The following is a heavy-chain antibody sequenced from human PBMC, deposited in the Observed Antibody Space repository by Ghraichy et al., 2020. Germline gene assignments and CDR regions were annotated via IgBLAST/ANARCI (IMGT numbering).Heavy chain of an antibody. Sequence: GGSLRLSCAASGFTFSSYGMHWVRQAPGKGLEWVAFIRYDGRNTYYADSVKGRFTISRDNSKNTLFLQMNSLRAEDTAVYYCAKDRKGSGSYFGDMDVWGQGTTVTVSS. CDR1: GFTFSSYG. CDR2: IRYDGRNT. V-gene: IGHV3-30*02. CDR3: AKDRKGSGSYFGDMDV. J-gene: IGHJ6*02. D-gene: IGHD3-10*01.